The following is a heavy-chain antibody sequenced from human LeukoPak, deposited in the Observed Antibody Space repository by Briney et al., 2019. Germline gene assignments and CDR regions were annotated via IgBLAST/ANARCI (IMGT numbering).Heavy chain of an antibody. CDR2: ISDST. Sequence: GGSLRLSCAASGFTFSSYAMSRVRQAPGKGLEWVSAISDSTYYADSVKGRFTISRDNSKNTLYLLMNSLRAEDTAVYFCARYCITTSCQDDNSYYGMDVWGQGTTVTVSS. D-gene: IGHD2-2*01. CDR3: ARYCITTSCQDDNSYYGMDV. CDR1: GFTFSSYA. V-gene: IGHV3-23*01. J-gene: IGHJ6*02.